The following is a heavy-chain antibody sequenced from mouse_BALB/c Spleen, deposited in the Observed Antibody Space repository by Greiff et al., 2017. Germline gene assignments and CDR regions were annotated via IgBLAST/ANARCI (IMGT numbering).Heavy chain of an antibody. CDR1: GYTFTNYW. CDR2: IYPGGGYT. CDR3: ARLGRYDGTTTGFAY. Sequence: VQLQQSGAELVRPGTSVKISCKASGYTFTNYWLGWVKQRPGHGLEWIGDIYPGGGYTNYNEKFKGKATLTADTSSSTAYMQLSSLTSEDSAVYCCARLGRYDGTTTGFAYWGQGTLVTVSA. D-gene: IGHD2-14*01. J-gene: IGHJ3*01. V-gene: IGHV1-63*02.